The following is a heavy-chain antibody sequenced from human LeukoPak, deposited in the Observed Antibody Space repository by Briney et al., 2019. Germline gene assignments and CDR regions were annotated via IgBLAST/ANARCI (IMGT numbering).Heavy chain of an antibody. D-gene: IGHD6-19*01. CDR1: GFTFSSYG. J-gene: IGHJ4*02. CDR2: ISYDGSNK. Sequence: GGSLRLSCAASGFTFSSYGMHWVRQAPGKGLEWVAVISYDGSNKYYADSVKGRFTISRDNSKNTLYLQMNSLRAEDTAVYYCAKDTANPVIAVAGLIDYWGQGTLVNVSS. V-gene: IGHV3-30*18. CDR3: AKDTANPVIAVAGLIDY.